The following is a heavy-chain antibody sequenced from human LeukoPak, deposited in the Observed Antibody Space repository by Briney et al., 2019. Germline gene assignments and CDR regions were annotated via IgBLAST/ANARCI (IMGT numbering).Heavy chain of an antibody. CDR2: IYYSGST. D-gene: IGHD6-13*01. CDR1: GGSISSYY. CDR3: ARDQLGMGFDY. V-gene: IGHV4-59*01. J-gene: IGHJ4*02. Sequence: SETLSLTCTVSGGSISSYYWSWIRQPPGKGLEWIGYIYYSGSTNYNPSLKSRVTISVDTSKNQFSLKLSSVTAADAAVYYCARDQLGMGFDYWGQGTLVTVSS.